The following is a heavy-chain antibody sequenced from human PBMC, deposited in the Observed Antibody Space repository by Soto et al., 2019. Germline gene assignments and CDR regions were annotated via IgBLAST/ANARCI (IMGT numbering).Heavy chain of an antibody. J-gene: IGHJ3*02. CDR3: ARLQYTVVTALDI. V-gene: IGHV4-59*11. Sequence: SETLSLTCSVSGVSIGSHFWSWIRQAPGKGPELVGYIYHTVNTKYNPALKRRVTISMDTSKNQLSLQLSSVTAADTAVYYCARLQYTVVTALDIWGQGTMVTVSS. D-gene: IGHD2-15*01. CDR1: GVSIGSHF. CDR2: IYHTVNT.